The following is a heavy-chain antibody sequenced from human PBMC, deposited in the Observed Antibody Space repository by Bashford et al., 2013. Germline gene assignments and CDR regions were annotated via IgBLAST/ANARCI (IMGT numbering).Heavy chain of an antibody. D-gene: IGHD2-21*02. CDR2: IYYSGST. CDR3: AMGVXGDFLINKYFQH. CDR1: GGSIRRGGYY. V-gene: IGHV4-31*03. J-gene: IGHJ1*01. Sequence: SETLSLTCSVSGGSIRRGGYYWSWIRQHPGKGLEWFGYIYYSGSTYYNPSLKSRVTISGDTSKNQFSLKLSSVTAADTAVYFCAMGVXGDFLINKYFQHWGQGTRGHRLL.